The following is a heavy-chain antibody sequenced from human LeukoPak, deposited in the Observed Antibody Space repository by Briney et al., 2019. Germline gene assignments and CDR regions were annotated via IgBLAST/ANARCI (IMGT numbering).Heavy chain of an antibody. Sequence: SVKVSCKASGYTFTGYYMHWVRQAPGQGLEWMGGIIPIFGTPNYAQKFQGRVTITADESTTTAYMELNSLRSEDTAVYYCARSFEYSSPSGGDYWGQGTLVTVSS. CDR3: ARSFEYSSPSGGDY. CDR1: GYTFTGYY. V-gene: IGHV1-69*13. J-gene: IGHJ4*02. D-gene: IGHD6-6*01. CDR2: IIPIFGTP.